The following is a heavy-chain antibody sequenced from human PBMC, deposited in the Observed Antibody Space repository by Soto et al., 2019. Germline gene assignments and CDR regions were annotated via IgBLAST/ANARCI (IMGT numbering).Heavy chain of an antibody. CDR2: ISYDGSNK. Sequence: GGSLRLSCAASGFTFSSYAMHWVRQAPGKGLEWVAVISYDGSNKYYADSVKGRFTISRDNSKNTLYLQMNSLRAEDTAVYYCARSRYSGSYFSFDYWGQGTLVTVSS. CDR3: ARSRYSGSYFSFDY. D-gene: IGHD1-26*01. J-gene: IGHJ4*02. CDR1: GFTFSSYA. V-gene: IGHV3-30-3*01.